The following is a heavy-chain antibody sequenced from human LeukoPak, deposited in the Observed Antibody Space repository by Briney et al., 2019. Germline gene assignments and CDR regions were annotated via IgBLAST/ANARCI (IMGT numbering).Heavy chain of an antibody. J-gene: IGHJ5*02. CDR2: INHSGST. CDR3: ARGGYYGSGNDFRFDP. Sequence: PSETLSLTCAVYGGSFSGYYWSCIRQPPGKGLEWIGEINHSGSTNYNPSLKSRVTISVDTSKNQFSLKLKSVTAADTAVYYCARGGYYGSGNDFRFDPWGQGTLVTVSS. D-gene: IGHD3-10*01. CDR1: GGSFSGYY. V-gene: IGHV4-34*01.